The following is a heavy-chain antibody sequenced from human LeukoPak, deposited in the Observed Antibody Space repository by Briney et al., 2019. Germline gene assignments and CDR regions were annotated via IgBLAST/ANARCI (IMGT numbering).Heavy chain of an antibody. D-gene: IGHD2-15*01. CDR1: GGSFSGYY. CDR3: ASLKGGYCSGGSCLRKSPFDY. V-gene: IGHV4-34*01. CDR2: INHSGST. J-gene: IGHJ4*02. Sequence: SETLSLTCAVYGGSFSGYYWSWIRQPPGKGLEWIGEINHSGSTNYNPSLKSRVTVSVDTSKNQFSLKLSSVTAADTAVYYCASLKGGYCSGGSCLRKSPFDYWGQGTLVTVSS.